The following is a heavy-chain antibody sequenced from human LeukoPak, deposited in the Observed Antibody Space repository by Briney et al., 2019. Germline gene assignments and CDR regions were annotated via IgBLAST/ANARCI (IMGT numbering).Heavy chain of an antibody. Sequence: PGGSLRLSCAASGFTFSSYGMHWVRQAPGKGLEWVAFIRYDGSNKYYADSVKGRFTISRDNSKNTPYLQVNSLRAEDTAVYYCAKKWYCSSTSCYEVTELGNFDYWGQGTLVTVSS. CDR2: IRYDGSNK. V-gene: IGHV3-30*02. CDR1: GFTFSSYG. J-gene: IGHJ4*02. D-gene: IGHD2-2*01. CDR3: AKKWYCSSTSCYEVTELGNFDY.